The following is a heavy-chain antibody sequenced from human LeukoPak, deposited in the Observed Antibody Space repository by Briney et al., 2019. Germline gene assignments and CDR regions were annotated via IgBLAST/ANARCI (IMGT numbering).Heavy chain of an antibody. D-gene: IGHD3-3*01. Sequence: SETLSLTCTVCGGSISSYYWSWIRQPAGKGLEWIGRIYTSGSTNYNPSLKGRVTISVDTSKNQFSLNLSSVTAADTAVYYCARQNNFDFWSGFFDYWGLGALVTVSS. CDR1: GGSISSYY. CDR2: IYTSGST. CDR3: ARQNNFDFWSGFFDY. V-gene: IGHV4-4*07. J-gene: IGHJ4*02.